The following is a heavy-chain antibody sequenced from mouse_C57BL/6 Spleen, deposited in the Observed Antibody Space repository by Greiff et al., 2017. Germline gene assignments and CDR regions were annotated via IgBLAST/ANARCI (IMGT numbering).Heavy chain of an antibody. D-gene: IGHD2-2*01. V-gene: IGHV1-81*01. CDR1: GYSFTSYG. CDR2: IYPRSGNT. Sequence: VQLQQSGAELARPGASVKLSRKASGYSFTSYGISWVKQRTGQGLEWIGEIYPRSGNTYHNEKFKGKATLTADKSSSTAYMELRSLTSEDSAVYFCARGRLRLDYYAMDYWGQGTSVTVSS. CDR3: ARGRLRLDYYAMDY. J-gene: IGHJ4*01.